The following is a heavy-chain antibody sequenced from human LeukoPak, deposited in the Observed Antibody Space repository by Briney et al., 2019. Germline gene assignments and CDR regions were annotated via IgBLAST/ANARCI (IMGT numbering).Heavy chain of an antibody. CDR3: ARGRDGYDSTWTYYYYMDV. CDR2: MYHSGSP. V-gene: IGHV4-59*01. J-gene: IGHJ6*03. D-gene: IGHD2-21*02. Sequence: PSETLSLTRTVSGGSMSDFYWSWIRQPPGKGLEWIGYMYHSGSPNYSPSLKSRVTISVDASKKQFSLELTSVTAADTAVYYCARGRDGYDSTWTYYYYMDVWGKGTTVTVSS. CDR1: GGSMSDFY.